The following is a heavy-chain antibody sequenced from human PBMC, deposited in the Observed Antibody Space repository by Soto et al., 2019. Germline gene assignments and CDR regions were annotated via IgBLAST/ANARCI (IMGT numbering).Heavy chain of an antibody. Sequence: ESGGGVVQPGRSLRLSCAASGFTFSSYAMHWVRQAPGKGLEWVAVISYDGSNKYYADSVKGRFTISRDNSKNTLYLQMNSLRAEDTAVYYCARDSGTDGMDVWGQGTTVTVSS. CDR2: ISYDGSNK. V-gene: IGHV3-30-3*01. CDR1: GFTFSSYA. CDR3: ARDSGTDGMDV. J-gene: IGHJ6*02.